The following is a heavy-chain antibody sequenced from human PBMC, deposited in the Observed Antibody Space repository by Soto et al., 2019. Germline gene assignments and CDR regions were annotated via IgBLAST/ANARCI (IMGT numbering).Heavy chain of an antibody. V-gene: IGHV3-30*18. J-gene: IGHJ4*02. CDR2: ISYDGSNK. D-gene: IGHD3-22*01. Sequence: GGSLRLSCAASGFTFSSYGMHGVRQAPGKGLEWVAVISYDGSNKYYADSVKGRFTISRDNSKNTLYLQMNSLRAEDTAVYYCAKDRGYYDSSGLFDYWGQGTLVTVSS. CDR3: AKDRGYYDSSGLFDY. CDR1: GFTFSSYG.